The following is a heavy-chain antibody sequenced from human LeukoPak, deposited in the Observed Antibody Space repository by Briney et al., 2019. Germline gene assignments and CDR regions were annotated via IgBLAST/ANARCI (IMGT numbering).Heavy chain of an antibody. CDR3: ARGLEVAALFLGY. V-gene: IGHV1-8*01. Sequence: ASVKVSCKASGYTFTSYDINWVRQATGQGLEWMGWMNPNSGNTGYAQKFQGRVTMTRNTSISTAYVGLSSLRSEDTAVYYCARGLEVAALFLGYWGQGTLVTVSS. CDR1: GYTFTSYD. CDR2: MNPNSGNT. D-gene: IGHD2-15*01. J-gene: IGHJ4*02.